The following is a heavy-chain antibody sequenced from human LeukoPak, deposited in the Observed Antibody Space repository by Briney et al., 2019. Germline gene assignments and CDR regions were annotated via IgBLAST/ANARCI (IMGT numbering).Heavy chain of an antibody. D-gene: IGHD6-13*01. CDR2: IGPSGSTI. CDR1: GFTFSVYS. V-gene: IGHV3-48*01. Sequence: GGSLRLSCAAPGFTFSVYSMNWVRLAPGKGLEWVSYIGPSGSTIYYADSVKGRFTISRDNAKNSLHLQMNGLRAEDTAVYYCARMRYSSLDYWGQGNLVTVSS. CDR3: ARMRYSSLDY. J-gene: IGHJ4*02.